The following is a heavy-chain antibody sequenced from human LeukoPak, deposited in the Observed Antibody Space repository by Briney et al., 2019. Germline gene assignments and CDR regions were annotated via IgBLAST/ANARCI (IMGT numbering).Heavy chain of an antibody. Sequence: SQTLSLTCAISGDSLSNKNVAWNSIRQSPSRGLEWLGRSYYRPKFNTDYAVSLKSRIAINSDTSKNQFSLQLNSVTPEDTGVYYCARGSHSSFDYWGQGTLVTVSS. CDR2: SYYRPKFNT. CDR1: GDSLSNKNVA. J-gene: IGHJ4*02. CDR3: ARGSHSSFDY. D-gene: IGHD3-10*01. V-gene: IGHV6-1*01.